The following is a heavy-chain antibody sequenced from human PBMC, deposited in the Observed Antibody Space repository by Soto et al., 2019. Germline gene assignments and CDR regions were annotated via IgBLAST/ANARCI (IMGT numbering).Heavy chain of an antibody. Sequence: ASVKVSCKASGYTFTSYAMHWVRQAPGQRLEWMGWINAGSGNTKYSQKFQGRVTITRDTSASTAYMELSRLRSDDTAVYYCARDWAMVRGVFDYWGQGTLVTVSS. CDR3: ARDWAMVRGVFDY. CDR2: INAGSGNT. J-gene: IGHJ4*02. CDR1: GYTFTSYA. V-gene: IGHV1-3*01. D-gene: IGHD3-10*01.